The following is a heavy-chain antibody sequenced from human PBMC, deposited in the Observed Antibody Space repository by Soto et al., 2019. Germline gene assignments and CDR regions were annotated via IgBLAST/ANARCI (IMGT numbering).Heavy chain of an antibody. V-gene: IGHV1-2*02. Sequence: GASVKVSCKASGYTFTGYYIHWVRQAPGQGLEWMGWINPNSGGTNYAQKFQGRVTMTRDTSISTAYMELSRLRSDDTAVYYCARGHLLEVSAARPYYYYGMDVWGQGTTVTVSS. J-gene: IGHJ6*02. CDR3: ARGHLLEVSAARPYYYYGMDV. CDR1: GYTFTGYY. D-gene: IGHD6-6*01. CDR2: INPNSGGT.